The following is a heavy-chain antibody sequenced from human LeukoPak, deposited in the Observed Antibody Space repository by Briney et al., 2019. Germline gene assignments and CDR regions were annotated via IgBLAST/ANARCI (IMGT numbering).Heavy chain of an antibody. CDR3: ARDLASYYDSSGYPDY. D-gene: IGHD3-22*01. CDR1: GFTFSSYA. J-gene: IGHJ4*02. CDR2: IWYDGSNK. Sequence: QSGGSLRLSCAASGFTFSSYAMNWVRQAPGKGLEWVAVIWYDGSNKYYADSVKGRFTISRDNSKNTLYLQMNSLRAEDTAVYYCARDLASYYDSSGYPDYWGQGTLVTVSS. V-gene: IGHV3-33*08.